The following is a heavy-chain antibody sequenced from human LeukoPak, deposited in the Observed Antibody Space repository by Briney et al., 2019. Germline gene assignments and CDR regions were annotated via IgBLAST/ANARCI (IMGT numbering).Heavy chain of an antibody. J-gene: IGHJ4*02. CDR3: ARKAGRYYDSSGFDY. CDR2: MSYDGSNI. D-gene: IGHD3-22*01. Sequence: PGGSLRLSCAASGFTFSTYSMHWVRQASGKGLEWVAVMSYDGSNIYYADSVKGRFTISRDNAKNSLYLQMNSLRAEDTAVYYCARKAGRYYDSSGFDYWGQGTLVTVSS. V-gene: IGHV3-30-3*01. CDR1: GFTFSTYS.